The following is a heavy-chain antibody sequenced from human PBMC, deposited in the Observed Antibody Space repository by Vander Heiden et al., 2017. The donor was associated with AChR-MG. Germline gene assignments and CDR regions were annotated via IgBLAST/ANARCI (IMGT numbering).Heavy chain of an antibody. J-gene: IGHJ6*02. V-gene: IGHV4-39*01. CDR1: GGSISSSSYY. Sequence: QLQLQESGPGLVKPSETLSLTCTVSGGSISSSSYYWGWLRQPPGKGLEWIGSIYYSGRTFYNPSLKSRVTMSVDTSKNQFSLKLTSVTAADTAVYYCARPSATDRTGGMDVWGQGTTVTVSS. CDR2: IYYSGRT. CDR3: ARPSATDRTGGMDV. D-gene: IGHD1-26*01.